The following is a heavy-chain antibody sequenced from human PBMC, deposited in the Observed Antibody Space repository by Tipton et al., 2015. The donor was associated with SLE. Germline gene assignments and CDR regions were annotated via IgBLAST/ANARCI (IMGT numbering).Heavy chain of an antibody. J-gene: IGHJ4*02. CDR3: ARGSESGWYYFDY. Sequence: TLSLTCTVSGGSISSHYWSWIRQPPGKGLEWIGYIYYSGSSNYNPSLQSRVTISVDTSKNQFSLKLSSVTAADTAVYYCARGSESGWYYFDYWGQGTLVTVSS. V-gene: IGHV4-59*11. CDR2: IYYSGSS. CDR1: GGSISSHY. D-gene: IGHD6-19*01.